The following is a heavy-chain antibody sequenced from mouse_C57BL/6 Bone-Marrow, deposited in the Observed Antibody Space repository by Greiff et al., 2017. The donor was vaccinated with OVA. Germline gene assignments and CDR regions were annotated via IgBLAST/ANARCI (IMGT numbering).Heavy chain of an antibody. D-gene: IGHD2-5*01. V-gene: IGHV1-61*01. CDR3: ARWSNYDYAMDY. J-gene: IGHJ4*01. CDR2: IYPSDSET. CDR1: GYTFTSYW. Sequence: QVQLQQPGAELVRSGSSVKLSCKASGYTFTSYWMDWVKQRPGQGLEWIGNIYPSDSETHYNQKFKDKATLTVDKSSSTAYMQLSSLTSEDSAVYYCARWSNYDYAMDYWGQGTSVTVSS.